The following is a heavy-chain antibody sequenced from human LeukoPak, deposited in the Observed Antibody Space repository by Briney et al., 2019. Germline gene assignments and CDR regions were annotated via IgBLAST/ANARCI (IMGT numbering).Heavy chain of an antibody. J-gene: IGHJ4*02. V-gene: IGHV3-23*01. CDR2: ISGSGGST. CDR3: AITVVAGVFDN. D-gene: IGHD2-2*01. Sequence: PGGSLRLSCAASGFTFISYAMSWVPPAPGKGLEWVSPISGSGGSTYYAGSVKGGSTISRDNSKNTLYLQMNSLRAEDTAVYYCAITVVAGVFDNWGEGTLVTVSS. CDR1: GFTFISYA.